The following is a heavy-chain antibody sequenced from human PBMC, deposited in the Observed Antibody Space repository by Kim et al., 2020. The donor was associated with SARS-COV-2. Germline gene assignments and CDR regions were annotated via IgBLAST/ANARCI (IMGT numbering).Heavy chain of an antibody. D-gene: IGHD6-13*01. J-gene: IGHJ5*02. CDR1: GFTFSSYW. V-gene: IGHV3-74*01. Sequence: GGSLRLSCAASGFTFSSYWMHWVRQAPGKGLVWVSRINSDGSSTSYADSVKGRFTISRDNAKNTLYLQMNSLRAEDTAVYYCARGSSSWYTKYNWFDPWGQGTLVTVSS. CDR3: ARGSSSWYTKYNWFDP. CDR2: INSDGSST.